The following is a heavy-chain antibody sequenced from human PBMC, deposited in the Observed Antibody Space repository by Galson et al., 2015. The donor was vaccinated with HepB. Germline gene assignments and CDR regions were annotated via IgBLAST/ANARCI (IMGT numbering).Heavy chain of an antibody. V-gene: IGHV6-1*01. CDR1: GDSVSSNSAA. CDR2: TYYRSKWYN. CDR3: ARNVQGGYSGYGYYYYYYGMDV. D-gene: IGHD5-12*01. Sequence: CAISGDSVSSNSAAWNWIRQSPSRGLEWLGRTYYRSKWYNDYAVSVKSRITINPDTSKNQFSLQLNSVTPEDTAVYYCARNVQGGYSGYGYYYYYYGMDVWGQGTTVTVSS. J-gene: IGHJ6*02.